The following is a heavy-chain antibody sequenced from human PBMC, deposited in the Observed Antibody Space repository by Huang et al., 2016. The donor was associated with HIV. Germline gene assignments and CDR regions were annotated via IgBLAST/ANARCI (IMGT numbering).Heavy chain of an antibody. V-gene: IGHV3-48*01. CDR3: ARGYSSSWLYN. J-gene: IGHJ4*02. CDR2: ISETGSVI. D-gene: IGHD6-13*01. Sequence: EEQLVESGGGLVQPGGSLRLSCAASGFSFSSCNMNWVRQAPGKGLEWLSYISETGSVITYADSVKGRFTRSRDNAKNSLYLQMDSLRAEDTAVYYCARGYSSSWLYNWGQGTLVTVSS. CDR1: GFSFSSCN.